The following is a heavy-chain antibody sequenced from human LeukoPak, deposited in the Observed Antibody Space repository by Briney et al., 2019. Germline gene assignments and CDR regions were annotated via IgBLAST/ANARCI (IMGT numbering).Heavy chain of an antibody. CDR1: GFTFSSYW. CDR3: ARDAPYYDFWSGYPYFDY. V-gene: IGHV3-7*01. J-gene: IGHJ4*02. CDR2: IKQDGSEK. D-gene: IGHD3-3*01. Sequence: PGGSLRLSCAASGFTFSSYWMSWVRQASGKGLEWVANIKQDGSEKYYVDSVKGRFTISRDNAKNSLYLQMNSLRAEDTAVYYCARDAPYYDFWSGYPYFDYWGQGTLVTVSS.